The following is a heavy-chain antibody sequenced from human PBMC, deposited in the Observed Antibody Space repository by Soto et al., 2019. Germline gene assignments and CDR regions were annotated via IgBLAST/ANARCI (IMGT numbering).Heavy chain of an antibody. D-gene: IGHD1-26*01. CDR2: IYPGDSDT. CDR3: ARTPGSYLYYFDY. CDR1: GYTFTNYW. Sequence: PGESLKISCXGSGYTFTNYWIGWVRQMPGKGLEWMGIIYPGDSDTRCTPSFQGQVTISADKSISTAYLQWSSLKASDTAMYYCARTPGSYLYYFDYWGQGTLVTVSS. J-gene: IGHJ4*02. V-gene: IGHV5-51*01.